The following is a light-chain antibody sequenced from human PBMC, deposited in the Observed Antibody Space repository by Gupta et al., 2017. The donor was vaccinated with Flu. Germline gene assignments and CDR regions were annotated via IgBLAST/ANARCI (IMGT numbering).Light chain of an antibody. Sequence: QSALTQPRSVSGSPGQSVTISCPGTSSDVGGYNYFSCYQQHPGNAPKLMIYDVSKRPSGVPDRFSASKSGNTASLTISGLKAEDEADYYCCSYAGSYTVVFGGGTKLTVL. CDR2: DVS. CDR3: CSYAGSYTVV. V-gene: IGLV2-11*01. CDR1: SSDVGGYNY. J-gene: IGLJ2*01.